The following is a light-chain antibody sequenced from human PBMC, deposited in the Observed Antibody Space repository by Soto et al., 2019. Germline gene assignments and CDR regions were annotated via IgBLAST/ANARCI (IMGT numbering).Light chain of an antibody. CDR1: HTVGVR. CDR3: HQRQSWPRT. V-gene: IGKV3-11*01. CDR2: EAS. J-gene: IGKJ1*01. Sequence: EIVLTQSPATLSSSPGERATPSFRASHTVGVRLAWYQHKPGQAPRLIIYEASNRAAGIPARFSGSGSGTDFTLTITSLEPEDFAFYYCHQRQSWPRTFGQGTKVDIK.